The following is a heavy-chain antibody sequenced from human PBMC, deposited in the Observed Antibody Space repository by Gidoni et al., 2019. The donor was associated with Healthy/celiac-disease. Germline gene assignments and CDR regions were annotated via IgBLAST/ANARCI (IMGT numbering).Heavy chain of an antibody. CDR2: INHWGST. J-gene: IGHJ6*02. Sequence: QVQLQQWGAGLLKPSETLLLTCAVYGRSFSGYYWGWIRQPPGKGLELIWEINHWGSTNHNPSLKRRVTISIDTSKDQFSLKLSAVTAADTAVYYCARGDPVVPAASRGYGMDVWGQGTTVTVSS. V-gene: IGHV4-34*01. D-gene: IGHD2-2*01. CDR1: GRSFSGYY. CDR3: ARGDPVVPAASRGYGMDV.